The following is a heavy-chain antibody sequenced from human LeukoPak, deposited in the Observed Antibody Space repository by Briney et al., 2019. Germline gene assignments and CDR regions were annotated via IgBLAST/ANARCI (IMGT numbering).Heavy chain of an antibody. CDR3: ARIYCSSTSCYYGMDV. CDR1: GFTFSSYS. CDR2: ISSSSYI. J-gene: IGHJ6*02. D-gene: IGHD2-2*01. Sequence: PGGSLRLSCAASGFTFSSYSMNWVRQAPGKGLEWVSSISSSSYIYYADSVKGRFTISRDNAKNSLYLQMNSLRAEDTAVYYCARIYCSSTSCYYGMDVWGQGTTVTVSS. V-gene: IGHV3-21*01.